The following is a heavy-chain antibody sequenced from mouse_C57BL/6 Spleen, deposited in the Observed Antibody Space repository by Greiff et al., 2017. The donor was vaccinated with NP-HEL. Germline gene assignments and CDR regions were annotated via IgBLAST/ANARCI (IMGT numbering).Heavy chain of an antibody. CDR1: GYSITSDY. CDR3: ARYPTGLRREGAMDY. CDR2: ISYSGST. J-gene: IGHJ4*01. Sequence: EVKLLESGPGLAKPSQTLSLTCSVTGYSITSDYWNWIRKFPGNKLEYMGYISYSGSTYYNPSLNSRISITRDTSKNQYYLQLNSVTTEDTATYYGARYPTGLRREGAMDYWGQGTSVTVSS. D-gene: IGHD2-4*01. V-gene: IGHV3-8*01.